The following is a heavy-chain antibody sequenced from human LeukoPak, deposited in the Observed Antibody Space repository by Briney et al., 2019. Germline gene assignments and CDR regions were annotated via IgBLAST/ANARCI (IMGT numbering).Heavy chain of an antibody. CDR3: ARKGSGTYNFDY. CDR1: GYSISSGYY. D-gene: IGHD3-10*01. Sequence: SETLSLTCAVSGYSISSGYYWGWIRQPPGKGLEWIGYIYHSGTTYYNPSLKRRVTISVDTFENQFSLRLISVTAADTAVYYCARKGSGTYNFDYWGQGTLVTVSS. J-gene: IGHJ4*02. V-gene: IGHV4-38-2*01. CDR2: IYHSGTT.